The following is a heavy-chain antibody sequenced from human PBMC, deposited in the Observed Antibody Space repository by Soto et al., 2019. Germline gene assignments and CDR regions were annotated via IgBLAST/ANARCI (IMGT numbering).Heavy chain of an antibody. CDR3: AKGETYYDFWSGSQGAFDT. V-gene: IGHV3-30-3*01. D-gene: IGHD3-3*01. CDR2: ISYDGSNK. J-gene: IGHJ3*02. CDR1: GFTFSSYA. Sequence: PGGSLRLSCAASGFTFSSYAMHWVRQAPGKGLEWVAVISYDGSNKYYADSVKGRFTISRDNSKNTLYLQMNSLRAEDAAVYYCAKGETYYDFWSGSQGAFDTWGQGTMVTVSS.